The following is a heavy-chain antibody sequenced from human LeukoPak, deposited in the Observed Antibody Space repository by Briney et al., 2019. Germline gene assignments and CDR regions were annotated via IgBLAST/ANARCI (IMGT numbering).Heavy chain of an antibody. CDR3: ASAPLGYCSGGSCYSDNYFDY. V-gene: IGHV4-59*08. CDR2: IYYSGST. J-gene: IGHJ4*02. Sequence: SETLSLTCTVSGGSISSYYWSWIRQPPGKGLEWIGYIYYSGSTNYNPSLKSRVTISVDTSKNQFSLKLSSVTAADTAVYYCASAPLGYCSGGSCYSDNYFDYWGQGTLVAVSS. D-gene: IGHD2-15*01. CDR1: GGSISSYY.